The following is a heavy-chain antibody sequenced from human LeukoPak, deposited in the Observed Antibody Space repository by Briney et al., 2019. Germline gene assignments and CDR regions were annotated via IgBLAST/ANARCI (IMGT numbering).Heavy chain of an antibody. CDR2: IFYTGDS. Sequence: SETLSLTCTVSGVSSSRSYWSWIRQPPGKGLEWIGYIFYTGDSNHNPSLKSRVTISVDTSKNQFSLKLSSVTAADTAVYYCARHEGDYYGSGSYLGLNWLDPWGQGTLVSVSS. CDR1: GVSSSRSY. V-gene: IGHV4-59*08. CDR3: ARHEGDYYGSGSYLGLNWLDP. J-gene: IGHJ5*02. D-gene: IGHD3-10*01.